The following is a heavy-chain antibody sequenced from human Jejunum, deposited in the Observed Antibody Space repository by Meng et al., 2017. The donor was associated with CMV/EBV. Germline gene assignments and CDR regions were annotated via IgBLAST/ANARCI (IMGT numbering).Heavy chain of an antibody. D-gene: IGHD3-3*01. Sequence: VRRAPGNGIVWVAHMPQDGGEWIYVVSVDGRFIISRDTAQNSLYLQLNSLRVEDTAVYYCARGSYDFWCGYHSFWRGYLPYGMDVWGQGTTVTVSS. V-gene: IGHV3-7*01. J-gene: IGHJ6*02. CDR2: MPQDGGEW. CDR3: ARGSYDFWCGYHSFWRGYLPYGMDV.